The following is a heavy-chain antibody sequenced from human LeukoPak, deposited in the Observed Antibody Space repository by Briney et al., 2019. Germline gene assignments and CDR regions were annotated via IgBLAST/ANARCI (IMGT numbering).Heavy chain of an antibody. Sequence: ASVKVSCKVSGYTLTELSMHWVRQAPGQGLEWMGWMNPNSGNTGYAQKFQGRVTMTRNTSISTAYMELSSLRSEDTAVYYCARAGYDYVWGSYRYGDYYFDYWGQGTLVTVPS. CDR2: MNPNSGNT. V-gene: IGHV1-8*01. J-gene: IGHJ4*02. D-gene: IGHD3-16*02. CDR3: ARAGYDYVWGSYRYGDYYFDY. CDR1: GYTLTELS.